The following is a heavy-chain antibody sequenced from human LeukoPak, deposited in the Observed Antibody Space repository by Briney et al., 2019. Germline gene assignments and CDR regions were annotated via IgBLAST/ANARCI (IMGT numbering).Heavy chain of an antibody. CDR3: ARQLVPAAIVPNYYYYGMDV. V-gene: IGHV5-51*01. CDR2: IYPGDSDT. D-gene: IGHD2-2*01. Sequence: GESLKISCKGSGYSFTSYRIGWVRQMPGKGLEWMGIIYPGDSDTRYSPSFQGQVTISADKSISTAYLQWSSLKASDTAMYYCARQLVPAAIVPNYYYYGMDVWGQGTTVTVSS. J-gene: IGHJ6*02. CDR1: GYSFTSYR.